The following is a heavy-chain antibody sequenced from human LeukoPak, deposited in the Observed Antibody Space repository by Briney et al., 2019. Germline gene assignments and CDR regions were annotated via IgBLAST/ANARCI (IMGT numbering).Heavy chain of an antibody. CDR1: GFTFVYYA. Sequence: PGGSLRLSCAVSGFTFVYYAMHWVRQVPGKGLEWVSGINWNSDSIGYADSVKGRFTTSRDNAKNSLSLQMNSLSAEDTAVYYCASPSSGYYYGTVGDWGQGTLVTVSS. D-gene: IGHD3-22*01. J-gene: IGHJ4*02. CDR2: INWNSDSI. CDR3: ASPSSGYYYGTVGD. V-gene: IGHV3-9*01.